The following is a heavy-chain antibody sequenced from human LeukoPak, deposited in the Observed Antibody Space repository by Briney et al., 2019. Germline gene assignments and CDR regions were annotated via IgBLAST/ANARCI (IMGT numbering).Heavy chain of an antibody. Sequence: SETLSLTCAVYGGSFSGYYWSWIRQPPGKGLEWIGEINHSGSTNYSPSLKSRVTISVDTSKNQFSLKLSSVTTADTAVYYCATGKYQLLLFWGQGTLVTVSS. CDR3: ATGKYQLLLF. V-gene: IGHV4-34*01. J-gene: IGHJ4*02. D-gene: IGHD2-2*01. CDR2: INHSGST. CDR1: GGSFSGYY.